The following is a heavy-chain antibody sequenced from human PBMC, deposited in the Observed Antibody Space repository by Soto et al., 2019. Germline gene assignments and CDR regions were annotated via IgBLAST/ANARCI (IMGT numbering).Heavy chain of an antibody. D-gene: IGHD3-10*01. V-gene: IGHV4-34*01. CDR1: GGSFSGYY. CDR3: ARGIYGAFLDY. J-gene: IGHJ4*02. Sequence: PSETLSLTCAVYGGSFSGYYWSWIRQPPGKGLEWIGEINHSGSTNYNPSLKSRVTISVDTSKNQFSLKLSSVTPADTGTYFCARGIYGAFLDYWGQGTQVTVS. CDR2: INHSGST.